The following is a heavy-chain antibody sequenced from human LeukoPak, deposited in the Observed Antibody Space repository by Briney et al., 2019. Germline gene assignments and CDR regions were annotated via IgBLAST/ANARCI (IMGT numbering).Heavy chain of an antibody. D-gene: IGHD6-13*01. Sequence: SETLSLTCTVSGGSISSYYWSWIRQPPGKGLEWIGYIYYSGSTNYNPSLKSRVTISVDTSKNQFSLKLSSVTAADTAVYYCARGSSQGYYYYYMDVWGKGTTVTISS. CDR2: IYYSGST. CDR3: ARGSSQGYYYYYMDV. V-gene: IGHV4-59*01. J-gene: IGHJ6*03. CDR1: GGSISSYY.